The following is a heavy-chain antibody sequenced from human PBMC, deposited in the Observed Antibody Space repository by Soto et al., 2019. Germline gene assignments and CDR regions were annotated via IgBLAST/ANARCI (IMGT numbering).Heavy chain of an antibody. V-gene: IGHV3-9*01. J-gene: IGHJ4*02. CDR2: ISWNSGSI. CDR3: AKDIDRIAVAGTGDY. CDR1: GFTFDDYA. D-gene: IGHD6-19*01. Sequence: HPGGSLRLSCAASGFTFDDYAMHWVRQAPGKGLEWVSGISWNSGSIGYADSVKGRFTISRDNARNSLYLQMNSLRAEDTALYYCAKDIDRIAVAGTGDYWGQGTLVTVSS.